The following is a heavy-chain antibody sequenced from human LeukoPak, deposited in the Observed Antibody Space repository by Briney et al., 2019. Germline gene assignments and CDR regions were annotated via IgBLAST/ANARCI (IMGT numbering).Heavy chain of an antibody. D-gene: IGHD6-19*01. Sequence: PGGSLRLSCAASGFTFSSYGMHWVRQAPDKGLEWVAVIWYDGSNKYYADSVKGRFTISRDNSKNTLYLQMNSLRAEDTAVYYCARGNGSGWYLDYWGQGTLVTVSS. CDR1: GFTFSSYG. CDR3: ARGNGSGWYLDY. V-gene: IGHV3-33*01. J-gene: IGHJ4*02. CDR2: IWYDGSNK.